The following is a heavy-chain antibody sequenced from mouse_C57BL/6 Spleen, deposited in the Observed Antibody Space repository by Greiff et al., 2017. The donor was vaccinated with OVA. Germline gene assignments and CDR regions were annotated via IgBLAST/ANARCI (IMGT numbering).Heavy chain of an antibody. Sequence: VKLVESGPGLVAPSQSLSITCTVSGFSLTSYGVSWVRQPPGKGLEWLGVIWGDGRTNYHSALISRLSISKDNSKSQVFLKLNSLQTDYTATYYCATGNYEGEAWFAYWGKGTLVTVSA. CDR2: IWGDGRT. CDR3: ATGNYEGEAWFAY. V-gene: IGHV2-3*01. J-gene: IGHJ3*01. D-gene: IGHD2-4*01. CDR1: GFSLTSYG.